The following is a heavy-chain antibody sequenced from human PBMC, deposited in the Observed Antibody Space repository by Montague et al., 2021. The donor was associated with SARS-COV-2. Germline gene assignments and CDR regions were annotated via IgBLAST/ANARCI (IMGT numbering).Heavy chain of an antibody. D-gene: IGHD1-26*01. CDR1: GASISTGIYY. CDR3: ARFGSGTLEFDL. V-gene: IGHV4-61*02. J-gene: IGHJ4*02. Sequence: TLSLTCTVSGASISTGIYYWSWIRQPAGKGLEWIGRIRTTGHTDYXSSLESRVFMSVDTSTNQFSLSLTSVTAADTAVYFCARFGSGTLEFDLWGQRTLVTVSS. CDR2: IRTTGHT.